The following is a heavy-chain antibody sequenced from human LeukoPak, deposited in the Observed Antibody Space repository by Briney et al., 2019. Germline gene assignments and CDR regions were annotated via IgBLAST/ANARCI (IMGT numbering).Heavy chain of an antibody. CDR2: IYGSGSA. Sequence: SETLSLTCTVSGVSINSHYWSWIRQPPGKGLEWIGFIYGSGSANYKSSLKSRVTMTVDTSKNQFSLKLNSVSAADTAVYYCARVLRNYYHMDVWGKGTTVTVSS. V-gene: IGHV4-59*11. CDR3: ARVLRNYYHMDV. D-gene: IGHD3-3*01. CDR1: GVSINSHY. J-gene: IGHJ6*03.